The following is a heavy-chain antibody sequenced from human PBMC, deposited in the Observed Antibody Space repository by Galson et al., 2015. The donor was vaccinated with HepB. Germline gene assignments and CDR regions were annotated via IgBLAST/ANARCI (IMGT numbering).Heavy chain of an antibody. CDR2: ISGSGGST. CDR1: GFTFSSYA. V-gene: IGHV3-23*01. Sequence: SLRLSCAASGFTFSSYAMSWVRQAPGKGLEWVSAISGSGGSTYYADSVKGRFTISRDNSKNTLYLQMNSLRTEDTAVYYCARESYDILTGYSEIDYWGQGTLVTVSS. D-gene: IGHD3-9*01. J-gene: IGHJ4*02. CDR3: ARESYDILTGYSEIDY.